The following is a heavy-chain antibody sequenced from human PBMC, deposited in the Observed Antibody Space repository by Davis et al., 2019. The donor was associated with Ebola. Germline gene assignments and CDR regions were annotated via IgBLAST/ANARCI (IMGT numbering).Heavy chain of an antibody. V-gene: IGHV3-21*01. CDR3: ARDKFGDYGFDS. Sequence: GESLKISCAASGFTFSSYTMNWVRQAPGEGLEWVSSISGSGASTSYADSLEGRFTISRDNAQNSLYLQLNSLRAEDTALYFCARDKFGDYGFDSWGQGTLVTVSS. CDR2: ISGSGAST. CDR1: GFTFSSYT. J-gene: IGHJ4*02. D-gene: IGHD4-17*01.